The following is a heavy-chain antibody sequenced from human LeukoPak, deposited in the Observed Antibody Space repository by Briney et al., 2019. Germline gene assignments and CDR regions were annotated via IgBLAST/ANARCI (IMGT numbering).Heavy chain of an antibody. V-gene: IGHV3-23*01. CDR1: GFTFSSYA. Sequence: PGGSLRLSCAASGFTFSSYAMKWVRQAPGKGLEWVSAISGSGGSTYYADSVKGRFTISRDSSKNTLYLQMNSLRAEDTAVYYCAKRVRYGSGNYYFDYWGQGILVTVSS. J-gene: IGHJ4*02. D-gene: IGHD3-10*01. CDR3: AKRVRYGSGNYYFDY. CDR2: ISGSGGST.